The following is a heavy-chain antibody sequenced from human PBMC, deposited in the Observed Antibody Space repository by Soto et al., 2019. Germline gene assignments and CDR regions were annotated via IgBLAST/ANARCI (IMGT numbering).Heavy chain of an antibody. D-gene: IGHD1-26*01. CDR3: AREKDLILGGYAFGY. CDR1: DSSMSPYY. V-gene: IGHV4-59*01. CDR2: LLYRGTA. J-gene: IGHJ4*02. Sequence: SETLSLTCSVSDSSMSPYYWTWFRQAPGKGLEWIGHLLYRGTATYNPALKGRVTISLDTSKKQVSLKLSSVIAADTAVYYCAREKDLILGGYAFGYWGPGTLVTVSS.